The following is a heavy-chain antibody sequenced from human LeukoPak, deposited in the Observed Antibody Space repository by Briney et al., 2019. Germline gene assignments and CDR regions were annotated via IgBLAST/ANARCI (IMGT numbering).Heavy chain of an antibody. V-gene: IGHV3-9*01. D-gene: IGHD5-18*01. CDR2: ISWNSGSI. Sequence: GGSLRLSCAASGFTFDDYAMHWVRQAPGKGLEWVSGISWNSGSIGYADSVKGRFTISRDNAKNSLYLQMNSLRAEDTALYYCAKATYSYGFDYWGQGTLVTVSS. J-gene: IGHJ4*02. CDR1: GFTFDDYA. CDR3: AKATYSYGFDY.